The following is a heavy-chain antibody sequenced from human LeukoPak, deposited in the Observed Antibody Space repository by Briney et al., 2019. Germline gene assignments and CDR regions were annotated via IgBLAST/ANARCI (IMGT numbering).Heavy chain of an antibody. V-gene: IGHV3-9*01. CDR2: ISWNSGSI. Sequence: PGGSLRLSCAASGFTFDDYAMHWVRQAPGKGLEWVSGISWNSGSIGYADSVKGRFTISRDNAKNSLYLQMNSLRAEDTAVYYCAQTDHPGGVLAHTPFDYWGQGTLVTVSS. D-gene: IGHD2-8*02. CDR3: AQTDHPGGVLAHTPFDY. J-gene: IGHJ4*02. CDR1: GFTFDDYA.